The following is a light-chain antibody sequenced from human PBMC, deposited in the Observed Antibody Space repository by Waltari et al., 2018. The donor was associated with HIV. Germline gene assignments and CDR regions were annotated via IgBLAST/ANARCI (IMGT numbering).Light chain of an antibody. Sequence: EIVMTQSPATLSVSPGERVTLSCRAGQSVSSNLAWYQQKPGQAPRLLIYGASTRATGIPARFSGSGSGTEFTLTISSLQSEDFAVYYCQQYNKWPHTFGRGTNLEIK. CDR1: QSVSSN. CDR2: GAS. J-gene: IGKJ2*01. CDR3: QQYNKWPHT. V-gene: IGKV3-15*01.